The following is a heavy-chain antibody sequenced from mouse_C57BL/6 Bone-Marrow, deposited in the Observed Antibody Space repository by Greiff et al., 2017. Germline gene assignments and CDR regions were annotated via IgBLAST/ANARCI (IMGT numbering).Heavy chain of an antibody. CDR1: GYTFTSYW. V-gene: IGHV1-72*01. CDR2: IVPNSGGT. Sequence: QVQLQQPGAELVKPGASVKLSCKASGYTFTSYWMHWVKQRPGRGLEWIGRIVPNSGGTKYNEKFKSKATLTVDKPSSTADMQLSSLTSEDSAVYYCARAGYGYWYFEVWGTGTTVTVAS. D-gene: IGHD1-1*01. CDR3: ARAGYGYWYFEV. J-gene: IGHJ1*03.